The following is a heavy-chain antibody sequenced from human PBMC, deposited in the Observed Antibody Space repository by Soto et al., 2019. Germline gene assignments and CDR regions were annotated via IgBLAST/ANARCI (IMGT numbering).Heavy chain of an antibody. V-gene: IGHV3-33*01. Sequence: QVQLVESGGGVVQPGRSLRLSCAASGFTFSSYGMHWVRQAPGKGLEWVAVIWYDGSNKYYADSVKGRFTISRDNSKNTLYLQMNSLRAEDTAVYYCARDLDYDFWSGYSKNYYYYGMDVWGQGTTVTVSS. CDR1: GFTFSSYG. D-gene: IGHD3-3*01. CDR3: ARDLDYDFWSGYSKNYYYYGMDV. CDR2: IWYDGSNK. J-gene: IGHJ6*02.